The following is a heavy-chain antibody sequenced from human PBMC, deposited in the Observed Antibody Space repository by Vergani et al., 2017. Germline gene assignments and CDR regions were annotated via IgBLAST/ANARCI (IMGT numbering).Heavy chain of an antibody. Sequence: EVQLLESGGGLVQPGGSLRLSCAASGFTFSSYAMSWVRQAPGKGLEWVSSISSSSSYIYYADSVKGRFTISRDNAKNSLYLQMNSLRAEDTAVYYCARDCGTMNGLFDYWGQGTLVTVSS. V-gene: IGHV3-21*01. CDR2: ISSSSSYI. CDR3: ARDCGTMNGLFDY. J-gene: IGHJ4*02. D-gene: IGHD3-22*01. CDR1: GFTFSSYA.